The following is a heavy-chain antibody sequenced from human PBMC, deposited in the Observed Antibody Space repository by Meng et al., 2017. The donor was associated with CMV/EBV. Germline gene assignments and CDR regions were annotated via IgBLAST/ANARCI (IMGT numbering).Heavy chain of an antibody. Sequence: SVKVSCKASGGTFSSYAISWVRQAPGQGLEWMGGIIPILGIANYAQKFQGRVTMTRDTSTSTVYMELSSLRSEDTAVYYCARRFLEGLDVWGQGTTVTVSS. CDR1: GGTFSSYA. CDR2: IIPILGIA. V-gene: IGHV1-69*10. CDR3: ARRFLEGLDV. J-gene: IGHJ6*02. D-gene: IGHD3-3*01.